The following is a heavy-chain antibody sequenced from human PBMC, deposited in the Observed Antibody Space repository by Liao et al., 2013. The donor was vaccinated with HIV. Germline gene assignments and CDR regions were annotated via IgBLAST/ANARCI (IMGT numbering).Heavy chain of an antibody. CDR1: GGSISSGSYY. CDR2: IYASGTV. J-gene: IGHJ4*02. V-gene: IGHV4-61*02. CDR3: ARGVPPDY. D-gene: IGHD5/OR15-5a*01. Sequence: QPRLQQWGTGHVKPSQTLSLTCTVSGGSISSGSYYWSWIRQPAGKGLEWIGRIYASGTVNYNPSLRSRVTLSLDTSKNQVSLKLNSLTAADTAVYYCARGVPPDYWGRGNPRSPSPQ.